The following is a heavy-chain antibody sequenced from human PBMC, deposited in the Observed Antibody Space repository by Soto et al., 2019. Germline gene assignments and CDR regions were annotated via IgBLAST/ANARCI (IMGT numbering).Heavy chain of an antibody. CDR1: GGIFSSFT. D-gene: IGHD6-6*01. V-gene: IGHV1-69*06. J-gene: IGHJ6*02. CDR2: IIPIFDTP. Sequence: SVKVSCKASGGIFSSFTISWVRQAPGQGLEWLGGIIPIFDTPTYAQNFQGRVTITADKSTSTAYMELSSLRSEDTAVYYCASAGSIAARTHYYYYYGMDVWGQGTTVTVSS. CDR3: ASAGSIAARTHYYYYYGMDV.